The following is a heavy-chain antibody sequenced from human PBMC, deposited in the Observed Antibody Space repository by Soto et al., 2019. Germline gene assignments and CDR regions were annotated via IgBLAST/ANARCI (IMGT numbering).Heavy chain of an antibody. CDR1: GFTFSTYA. Sequence: GGSLRLSCAASGFTFSTYAMAWIRQTPGQGLEWVSSITGSGSDTYYADSVKGRFTISRDNSKNTPFLQMNSLRVEDKALYYCAKGLRGHYDSWGQGXLVTVYS. V-gene: IGHV3-23*01. J-gene: IGHJ4*02. D-gene: IGHD3-16*01. CDR3: AKGLRGHYDS. CDR2: ITGSGSDT.